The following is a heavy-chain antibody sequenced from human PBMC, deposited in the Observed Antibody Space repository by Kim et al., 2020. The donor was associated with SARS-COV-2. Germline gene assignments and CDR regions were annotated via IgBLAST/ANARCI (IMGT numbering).Heavy chain of an antibody. CDR1: GGSISSGDYY. CDR3: ARDPNSGSGAIRAFDY. CDR2: IYYTGST. J-gene: IGHJ4*02. Sequence: SETLSLTCTVSGGSISSGDYYWSWIRQPPGKGLEWIGYIYYTGSTYYNPSLKSRVTISVDTSKKQFSLKLSSVTAADTAVYYCARDPNSGSGAIRAFDYWGQGTLVTVSS. D-gene: IGHD3-10*01. V-gene: IGHV4-30-4*01.